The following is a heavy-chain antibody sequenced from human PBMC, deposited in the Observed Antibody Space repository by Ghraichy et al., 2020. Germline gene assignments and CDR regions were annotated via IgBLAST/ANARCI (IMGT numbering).Heavy chain of an antibody. J-gene: IGHJ4*02. CDR3: AKELYYDAGRPFDY. Sequence: GGSLRLSCAASGFTFSNYAMSWVRQAPGKGLEWVSVISDNGGHTFYTDSVKGRFTISRDNSKNTLYLQMNSLTAEDTAVYYCAKELYYDAGRPFDYWGQGTLVTVSS. CDR1: GFTFSNYA. V-gene: IGHV3-23*01. CDR2: ISDNGGHT. D-gene: IGHD3-10*01.